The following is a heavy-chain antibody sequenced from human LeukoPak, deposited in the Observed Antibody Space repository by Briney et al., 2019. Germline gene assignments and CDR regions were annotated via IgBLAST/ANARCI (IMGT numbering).Heavy chain of an antibody. Sequence: SETLSLTCTVSGGSISSSSYYWGWIRQPPGKGLEWIGSIYYSGSTYYNPSLKSRVTISVDTSKNQFSLKLSSVTAADTAVYYCARVQGGTLRFLEWLLGAFDIWGQGTMVTVSS. CDR2: IYYSGST. CDR3: ARVQGGTLRFLEWLLGAFDI. CDR1: GGSISSSSYY. V-gene: IGHV4-39*07. J-gene: IGHJ3*02. D-gene: IGHD3-3*01.